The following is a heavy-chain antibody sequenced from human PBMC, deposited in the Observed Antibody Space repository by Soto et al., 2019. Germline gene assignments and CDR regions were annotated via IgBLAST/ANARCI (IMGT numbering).Heavy chain of an antibody. CDR2: ISYDGSNK. CDR3: ARDSIAAALAHYFDY. D-gene: IGHD6-13*01. Sequence: PGGSLRLSCAASGFTFSSYAMHWVRQAPGKGLEWVAVISYDGSNKYYADSVKGRFTISRDNSKNTLYLQMNSLRAEDTAVYYCARDSIAAALAHYFDYWGQGTLVTVSS. CDR1: GFTFSSYA. J-gene: IGHJ4*02. V-gene: IGHV3-30-3*01.